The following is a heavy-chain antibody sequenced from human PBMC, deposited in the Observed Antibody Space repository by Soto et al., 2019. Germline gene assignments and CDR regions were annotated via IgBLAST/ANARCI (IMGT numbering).Heavy chain of an antibody. D-gene: IGHD3-22*01. V-gene: IGHV3-23*01. CDR3: AKDLFPHYYDSSGYGVFDI. CDR2: MSASGSRT. CDR1: GFDFKTYV. J-gene: IGHJ3*02. Sequence: PGGSLRLSCAASGFDFKTYVMNWVRQAPGKGPEWVSGMSASGSRTFYADSVKGRFTISRDNSKNTLFLEVKSLRAEDTAVYYCAKDLFPHYYDSSGYGVFDIWGQGTTVTVSS.